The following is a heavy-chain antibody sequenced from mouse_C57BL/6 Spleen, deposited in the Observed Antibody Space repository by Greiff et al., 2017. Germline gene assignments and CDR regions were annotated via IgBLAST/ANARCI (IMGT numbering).Heavy chain of an antibody. J-gene: IGHJ3*01. CDR3: ARWDWEFAY. Sequence: QVQLQQSGAELVRPGTSVKVSCKASGYAFTNYLIEWVKQRPGQGLEWIGVINPGSGVTNYNEKFKGKATLTADKSSSTAYMQLSSLTSEDSAVYFCARWDWEFAYWGQGTLVTVSA. CDR2: INPGSGVT. CDR1: GYAFTNYL. V-gene: IGHV1-54*01. D-gene: IGHD4-1*01.